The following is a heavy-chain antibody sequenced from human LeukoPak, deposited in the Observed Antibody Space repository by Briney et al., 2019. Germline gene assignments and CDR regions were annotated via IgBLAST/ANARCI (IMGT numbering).Heavy chain of an antibody. CDR2: ISSSSSYI. Sequence: KSGGSLRLSCAASGFTFSSYSMNWVRQAPGKGLEWVSSISSSSSYIYYADSVKGRFTISRDNAKSSLYLQMNSLRAEDTAVYYCARDLKGSRDGYNLLYWGQGTLVTVSS. CDR1: GFTFSSYS. J-gene: IGHJ4*02. V-gene: IGHV3-21*01. CDR3: ARDLKGSRDGYNLLY. D-gene: IGHD5-24*01.